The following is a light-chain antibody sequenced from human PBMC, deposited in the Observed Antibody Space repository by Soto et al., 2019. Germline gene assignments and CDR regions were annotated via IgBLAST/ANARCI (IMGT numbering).Light chain of an antibody. Sequence: QTVVTQEPSLTVSPGGTVTLTCGSSTGSVTSGHFPYWFQQKPCQAPRTLTYDTSNKHSWTPARFSGSLLGGKAALTLSGAQPEDEAEYYCLLSYSGGAVFGGGTQLTV. V-gene: IGLV7-46*01. CDR2: DTS. J-gene: IGLJ7*01. CDR1: TGSVTSGHF. CDR3: LLSYSGGAV.